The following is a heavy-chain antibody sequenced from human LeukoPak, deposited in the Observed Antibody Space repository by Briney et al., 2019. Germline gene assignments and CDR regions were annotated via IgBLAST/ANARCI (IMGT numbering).Heavy chain of an antibody. J-gene: IGHJ4*02. CDR2: TYYRSKWYS. CDR3: ARARDGGYDFFDY. Sequence: SQTLSLTCAISGDSVSSNSAAWIWIRQSPWRGLEWLGRTYYRSKWYSDYAVSVKSRITINADTSKNQFALQLNSVTPEDTAVYYCARARDGGYDFFDYWGQGTLVTVSS. V-gene: IGHV6-1*01. CDR1: GDSVSSNSAA. D-gene: IGHD5-12*01.